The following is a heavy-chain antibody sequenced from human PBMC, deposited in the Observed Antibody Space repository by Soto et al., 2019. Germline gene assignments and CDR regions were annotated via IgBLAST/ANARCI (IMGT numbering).Heavy chain of an antibody. CDR1: GGTFSSYA. V-gene: IGHV1-69*01. Sequence: QVPLVQSGAEVKKPGSSVKVSCKASGGTFSSYAISWVRQAPGQGLEWMGGIIPIFGTANYAQKFQGRVTITADESTSTAYIELGSLRSEDTAVYYCARARGYYYDSSGYYFWGQGTLVTVSS. D-gene: IGHD3-22*01. CDR2: IIPIFGTA. CDR3: ARARGYYYDSSGYYF. J-gene: IGHJ4*02.